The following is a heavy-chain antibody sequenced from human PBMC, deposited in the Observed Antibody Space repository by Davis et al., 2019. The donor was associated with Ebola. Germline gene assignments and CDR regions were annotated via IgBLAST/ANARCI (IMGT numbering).Heavy chain of an antibody. Sequence: PGGSLRLSCAASGFTFSSYSMNWVRQAPGKGLEWVSSISSSSSYIYYADSVKGRFTISRDNAKNSLYLQMNSLRAEDTAVYYCARDKEIFGVVIPVKAFDIWGQGTMVTVSS. CDR3: ARDKEIFGVVIPVKAFDI. V-gene: IGHV3-21*01. D-gene: IGHD3-3*01. J-gene: IGHJ3*02. CDR2: ISSSSSYI. CDR1: GFTFSSYS.